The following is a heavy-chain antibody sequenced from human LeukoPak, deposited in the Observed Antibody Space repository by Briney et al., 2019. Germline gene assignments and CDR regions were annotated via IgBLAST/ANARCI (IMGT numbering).Heavy chain of an antibody. CDR2: INPSSGGT. CDR3: ARGWRSGAFDI. V-gene: IGHV1-2*02. Sequence: GASVKVSCKASGYTFTAYMHWVRQAPGPGLEWMGWINPSSGGTNYAQNFQGRVTMTRDTSISTAYMELSRLTSDDTAVYYCARGWRSGAFDIWGQGTMVTVSS. CDR1: GYTFTAY. J-gene: IGHJ3*02. D-gene: IGHD2-21*01.